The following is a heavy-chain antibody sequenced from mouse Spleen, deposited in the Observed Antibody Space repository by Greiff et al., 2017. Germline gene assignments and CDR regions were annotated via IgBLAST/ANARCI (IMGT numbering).Heavy chain of an antibody. V-gene: IGHV6-6*01. CDR1: GFTFSDAW. Sequence: EVKLVESGGGLVQPGGSMKLSCAASGFTFSDAWMDWVRQSPEKGLEWVAEIRNKANNHATYYAESVKGRFTISRDDSKSSVYLQMNSLRAEDTGIYYCTSYYRYDVNAMDYWGQGTSVTVSS. CDR3: TSYYRYDVNAMDY. D-gene: IGHD2-14*01. J-gene: IGHJ4*01. CDR2: IRNKANNHAT.